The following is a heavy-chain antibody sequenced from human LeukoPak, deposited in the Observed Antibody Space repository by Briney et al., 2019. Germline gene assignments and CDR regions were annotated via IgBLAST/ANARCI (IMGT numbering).Heavy chain of an antibody. CDR3: AKVGDEYSSSYYYYYYYMDV. CDR1: GFTFSSYA. CDR2: ISYDGSNK. J-gene: IGHJ6*03. V-gene: IGHV3-30-3*01. Sequence: PGGSLRLSCAASGFTFSSYAMHWVRQAPGKGLEWVAVISYDGSNKYYADSVKGRFTISRDNSKNTLYLQMNSLRAEDTAVYYCAKVGDEYSSSYYYYYYYMDVWGKGTTVTVSS. D-gene: IGHD6-6*01.